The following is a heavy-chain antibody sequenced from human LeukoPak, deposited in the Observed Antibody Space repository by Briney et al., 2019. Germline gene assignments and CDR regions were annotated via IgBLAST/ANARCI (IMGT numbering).Heavy chain of an antibody. CDR1: GGSISSSSYY. V-gene: IGHV4-39*07. CDR2: IYYSGST. Sequence: SETLSLTCTVSGGSISSSSYYWGWIRQPPGKGLEWIGSIYYSGSTYYNPSLKSRVTISVDTSKNQFSLKLSSVTAADTAVYYCARDEPVGAPFDYWGQGTLVTVSS. CDR3: ARDEPVGAPFDY. J-gene: IGHJ4*02. D-gene: IGHD1-26*01.